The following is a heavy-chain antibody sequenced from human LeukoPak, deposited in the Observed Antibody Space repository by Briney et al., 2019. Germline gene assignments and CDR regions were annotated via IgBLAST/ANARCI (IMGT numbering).Heavy chain of an antibody. V-gene: IGHV3-30*03. CDR2: ISYDGSNK. Sequence: GRSLRLSCVASGFTFSSYGMHWVRQAPGKGLEWVAVISYDGSNKYYADSVKGRFTISRDNSKNTLYPQMNSLRAEDTAVYYCAPDSSGWSHYFDYWGQGTLVTVSS. J-gene: IGHJ4*02. D-gene: IGHD6-19*01. CDR3: APDSSGWSHYFDY. CDR1: GFTFSSYG.